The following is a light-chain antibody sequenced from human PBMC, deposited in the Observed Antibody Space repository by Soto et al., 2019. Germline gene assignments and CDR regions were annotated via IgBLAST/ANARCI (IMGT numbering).Light chain of an antibody. J-gene: IGKJ1*01. V-gene: IGKV3-20*01. CDR1: QSVSTNY. CDR2: GTS. CDR3: KQYGRSPMT. Sequence: EIVLTQSPGTLSLSPGERATLSCRASQSVSTNYLTWYQQKPGQAPRLLIYGTSSRATGIPDRFSGSGSGTDFTLTISRLEPEDFAVYYCKQYGRSPMTFGQGTKVEI.